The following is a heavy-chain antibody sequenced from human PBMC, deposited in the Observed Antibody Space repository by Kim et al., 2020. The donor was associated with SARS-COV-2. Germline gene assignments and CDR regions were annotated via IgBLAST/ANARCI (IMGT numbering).Heavy chain of an antibody. CDR1: GFTFSSYS. Sequence: GGSLRLSCAASGFTFSSYSMNWVRQAPGKGLEWVSSISSSSSYIYYADSVKGRFTISRDNAKNSLYLQMNSLRAEDTAVYYCARSKDRVVVVVAATPSYPSDVWGQGTTVTVSS. V-gene: IGHV3-21*01. D-gene: IGHD2-15*01. J-gene: IGHJ6*02. CDR3: ARSKDRVVVVVAATPSYPSDV. CDR2: ISSSSSYI.